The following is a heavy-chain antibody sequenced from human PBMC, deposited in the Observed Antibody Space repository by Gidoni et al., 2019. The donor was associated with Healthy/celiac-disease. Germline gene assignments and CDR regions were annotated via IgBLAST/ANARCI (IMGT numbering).Heavy chain of an antibody. V-gene: IGHV3-74*01. J-gene: IGHJ4*02. CDR1: GFTFSRYW. CDR3: ARSVGLGWELVYYFDY. D-gene: IGHD1-26*01. CDR2: INSDGSST. Sequence: EVQLVESGGGLVQPGGSLRLSCAASGFTFSRYWMPWVGQAPGKGLVWVSRINSDGSSTSYADAVKGRFTISRDNAKNTLYLQMNSLRAEDTAVYYCARSVGLGWELVYYFDYWGQGTLVTVSS.